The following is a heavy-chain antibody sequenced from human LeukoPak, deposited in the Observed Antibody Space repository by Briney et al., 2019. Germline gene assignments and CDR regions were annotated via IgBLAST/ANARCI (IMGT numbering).Heavy chain of an antibody. D-gene: IGHD3-9*01. CDR2: ISSSSSYI. J-gene: IGHJ5*02. CDR3: ARDVGTNYDILTGYYPNWFDP. Sequence: GGSLRLSCAASGFTFSSYSMNWVRQAPGKGLEWVSSISSSSSYIYYADSVKGRFTISRDNAKNSLYLQMNSLRAEDTAVYYCARDVGTNYDILTGYYPNWFDPWGQGTLVTVSS. CDR1: GFTFSSYS. V-gene: IGHV3-21*01.